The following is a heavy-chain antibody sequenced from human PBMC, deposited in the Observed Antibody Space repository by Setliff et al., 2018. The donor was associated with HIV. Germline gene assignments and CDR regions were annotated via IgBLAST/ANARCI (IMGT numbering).Heavy chain of an antibody. V-gene: IGHV3-23*01. CDR3: AKADRGYGRNWFDP. CDR2: ISPTGTGT. Sequence: GGSLRLSCAASGITFSGYSMSWVRQAPGKGLEWVSAISPTGTGTYYADSVRGRFTISRDNSKNTLYLQMNSLRAEDTAVYYCAKADRGYGRNWFDPWGQGTLVTVSS. CDR1: GITFSGYS. J-gene: IGHJ5*02. D-gene: IGHD4-17*01.